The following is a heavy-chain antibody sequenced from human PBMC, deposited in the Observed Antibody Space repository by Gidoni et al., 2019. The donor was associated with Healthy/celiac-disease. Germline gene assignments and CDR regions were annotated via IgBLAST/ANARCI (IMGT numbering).Heavy chain of an antibody. D-gene: IGHD3-16*02. CDR2: IKSKTDGGTT. Sequence: EVQLVESGGGLVKPGGSLRLSCAASGFPFRNAWMSWVRQAPGKGLEWVGRIKSKTDGGTTDYAAPVKGRFTISRDDSKNTLYLQMNSLKTEDTAVYYCTTGALVTFGGVIDLYGMDVWGQGTTVTVSS. CDR1: GFPFRNAW. V-gene: IGHV3-15*01. J-gene: IGHJ6*02. CDR3: TTGALVTFGGVIDLYGMDV.